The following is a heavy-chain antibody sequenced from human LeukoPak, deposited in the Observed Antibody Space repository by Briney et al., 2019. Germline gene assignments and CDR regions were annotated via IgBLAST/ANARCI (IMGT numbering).Heavy chain of an antibody. D-gene: IGHD6-19*01. CDR2: ISGSGGRT. J-gene: IGHJ4*02. CDR3: AKDRGPGIAVAGSDY. Sequence: WVSAISGSGGRTYYADSVKRRFTIYRDNSKNPLYLQINSLRAEDTAVYYCAKDRGPGIAVAGSDYWVQGTLVTVSS. V-gene: IGHV3-23*01.